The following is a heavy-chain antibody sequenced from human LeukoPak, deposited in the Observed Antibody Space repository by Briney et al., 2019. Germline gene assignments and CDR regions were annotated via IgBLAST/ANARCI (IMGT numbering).Heavy chain of an antibody. Sequence: GGSLRLSCAASGFTFSTYAMHWVRQAPGKGLEWVAVISYDGSNKYYADSVKGRFTISRDNSKNTLYLQMNSLRAEDTAAYYCARDPESSSFFDYWGQGTLVTVSS. D-gene: IGHD6-6*01. J-gene: IGHJ4*02. CDR2: ISYDGSNK. CDR3: ARDPESSSFFDY. V-gene: IGHV3-30-3*01. CDR1: GFTFSTYA.